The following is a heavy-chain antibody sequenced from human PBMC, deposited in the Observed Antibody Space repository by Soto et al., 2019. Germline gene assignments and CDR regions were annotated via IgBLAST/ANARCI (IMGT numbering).Heavy chain of an antibody. CDR2: ISGSGGST. Sequence: EVQLLESGGGLVQPGGSLRLSCAASGFTFSSYAMSWVRQAPGKGLEWVSAISGSGGSTYYADSVKGRFTISRDNSKNTLYLQMNSLRAEDTAVYYCVRSVSYYNLVYWGQGTLVTVSS. J-gene: IGHJ4*02. CDR1: GFTFSSYA. D-gene: IGHD3-10*01. V-gene: IGHV3-23*01. CDR3: VRSVSYYNLVY.